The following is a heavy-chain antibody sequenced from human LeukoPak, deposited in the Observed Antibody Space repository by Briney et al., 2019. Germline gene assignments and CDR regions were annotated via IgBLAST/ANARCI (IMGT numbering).Heavy chain of an antibody. CDR1: GFSISDYW. J-gene: IGHJ5*02. CDR3: VRVGYCSGGGCQGRDWFDP. Sequence: GGSLRLSCAASGFSISDYWMAWVRRAPGKGLECVANIKGDGTNIYYVDSVKGRFIISRDNAKSSVFLQMNSLRVEDTALYYCVRVGYCSGGGCQGRDWFDPWGQGTRVTVSS. D-gene: IGHD2-15*01. V-gene: IGHV3-7*01. CDR2: IKGDGTNI.